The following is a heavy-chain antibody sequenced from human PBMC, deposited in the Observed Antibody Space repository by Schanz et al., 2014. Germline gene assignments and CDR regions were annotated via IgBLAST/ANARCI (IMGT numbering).Heavy chain of an antibody. D-gene: IGHD6-13*01. Sequence: VQLLQFGGGVVQPGRSLRLSCAASGFTFSSYAMHWVRQAPGKGLEWVSTISASGGSTYYADSVKGRFTISRDNAKNSLYLQMNSLRAEDTAVYYCAREQIMAAAGLVDYWGHGTLVTVSS. CDR1: GFTFSSYA. CDR3: AREQIMAAAGLVDY. CDR2: ISASGGST. V-gene: IGHV3-21*04. J-gene: IGHJ4*01.